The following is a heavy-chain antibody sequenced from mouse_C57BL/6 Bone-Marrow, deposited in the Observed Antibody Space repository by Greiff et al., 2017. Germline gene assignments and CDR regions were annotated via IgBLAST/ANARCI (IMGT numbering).Heavy chain of an antibody. CDR2: IYPGSGST. CDR1: GYTFTSYW. CDR3: ARERGTMVTTESYWYFDV. D-gene: IGHD2-2*01. J-gene: IGHJ1*03. V-gene: IGHV1-55*01. Sequence: VQLQQPGAELVKPGASVKMSCKASGYTFTSYWITWVKQRPGQGLEWIGDIYPGSGSTNYNEKFKSKATLTVDTSSSTAYMQLSSLTSEDSAVYYCARERGTMVTTESYWYFDVWGTGTTVTVSS.